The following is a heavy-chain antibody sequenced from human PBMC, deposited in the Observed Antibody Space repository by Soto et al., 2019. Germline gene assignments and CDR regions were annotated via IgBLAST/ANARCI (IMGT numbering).Heavy chain of an antibody. D-gene: IGHD5-12*01. CDR1: GGSISSYY. CDR2: IYYSGST. CDR3: ARGEEYSGYGNGDSFGY. Sequence: PSETLSLTCTVSGGSISSYYWSWIRQPPGKGLEWIGYIYYSGSTNYNPSLKSRVAISVDTSKNQFSLKLSSVTAADTAVYYCARGEEYSGYGNGDSFGYWGQGTLVTVSS. J-gene: IGHJ4*02. V-gene: IGHV4-59*01.